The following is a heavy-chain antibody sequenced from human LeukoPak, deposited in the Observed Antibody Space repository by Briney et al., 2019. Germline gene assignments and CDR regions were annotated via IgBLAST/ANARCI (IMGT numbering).Heavy chain of an antibody. Sequence: ASVKVSCKASGYTFTSYYMHWVRQAPGQGLEWMGRIIPFLNISNYAQNFEDKVTIKADRSTGTVYMELTSLTFEDTAVYFCAADDYSAGSYFLYFFDYWGQGTLITVSS. CDR2: IIPFLNIS. D-gene: IGHD1-26*01. V-gene: IGHV1-46*01. J-gene: IGHJ4*02. CDR3: AADDYSAGSYFLYFFDY. CDR1: GYTFTSYY.